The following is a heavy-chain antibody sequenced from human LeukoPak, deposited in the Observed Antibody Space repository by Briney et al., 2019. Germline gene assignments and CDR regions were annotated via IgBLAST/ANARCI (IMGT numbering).Heavy chain of an antibody. CDR1: GGSIISYS. Sequence: SETLSLTCTVSGGSIISYSWSWIRKPAGKGLEWIGRIYTSGSTNYNPSLKSRVTMSVDTSKNQFSLKLSSVTAADTAVYYCARGGGELLPIDYWGQGTLVTVSS. V-gene: IGHV4-4*07. CDR3: ARGGGELLPIDY. D-gene: IGHD1-26*01. J-gene: IGHJ4*02. CDR2: IYTSGST.